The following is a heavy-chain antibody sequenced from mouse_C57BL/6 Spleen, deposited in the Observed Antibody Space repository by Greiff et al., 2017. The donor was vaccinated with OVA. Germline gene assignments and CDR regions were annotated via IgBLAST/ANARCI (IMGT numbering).Heavy chain of an antibody. CDR2: IHPNSGST. Sequence: QVQLQQSGAELVKPGASVKLSCKASGYTFTSYWMHRVKQRPGQGLEWIGMIHPNSGSTNYNEKFKSKATLTVDKSSSTAYMQLSSLTSEDSAVYYCASKGHYGSSDYFDYWGQGTTLTVSS. D-gene: IGHD1-1*01. CDR3: ASKGHYGSSDYFDY. J-gene: IGHJ2*01. CDR1: GYTFTSYW. V-gene: IGHV1-64*01.